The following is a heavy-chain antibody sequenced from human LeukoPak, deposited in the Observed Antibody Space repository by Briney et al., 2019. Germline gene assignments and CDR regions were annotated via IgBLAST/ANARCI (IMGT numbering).Heavy chain of an antibody. V-gene: IGHV3-23*01. D-gene: IGHD3-22*01. CDR3: AKDTMIVVVFTTGAAFDI. CDR1: GFTFDNYA. CDR2: ITGSGGDT. J-gene: IGHJ3*02. Sequence: WGSLRLSCEASGFTFDNYAMSWVRQAPGKGLEWVSGITGSGGDTYHADSVKGRFTISRDNSKSTLYLQMNRLRAEDTAVYYCAKDTMIVVVFTTGAAFDIWGQGKMVTVSS.